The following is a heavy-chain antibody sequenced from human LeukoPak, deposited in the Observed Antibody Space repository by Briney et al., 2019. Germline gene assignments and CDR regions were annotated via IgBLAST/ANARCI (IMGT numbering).Heavy chain of an antibody. J-gene: IGHJ4*02. CDR2: IWYDGNNK. D-gene: IGHD2-2*01. CDR1: GFTFSSYG. V-gene: IGHV3-33*08. CDR3: ARDRWSSTSYNDY. Sequence: GSLRLSCAASGFTFSSYGMHWVRPAPGKGLEWVAVIWYDGNNKYYGDSVKGRFTISRDNSKNTLYLQMNSLRAEDTAVYYCARDRWSSTSYNDYWGQGTLVTVSS.